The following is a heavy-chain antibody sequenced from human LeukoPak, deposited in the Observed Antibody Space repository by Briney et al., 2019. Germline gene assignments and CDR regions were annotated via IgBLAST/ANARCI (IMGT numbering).Heavy chain of an antibody. CDR1: GGSISSSSYY. Sequence: PSETLSLTCTVSGGSISSSSYYWGWIRQPPGKGLEWIGSIYYSGSTYYNPSLESRLTISVDTSKNQFSLKLSSVTAADTAVYYCARHHRFISSSVAFDIWGQGTMVTVSS. CDR3: ARHHRFISSSVAFDI. D-gene: IGHD6-6*01. J-gene: IGHJ3*02. CDR2: IYYSGST. V-gene: IGHV4-39*07.